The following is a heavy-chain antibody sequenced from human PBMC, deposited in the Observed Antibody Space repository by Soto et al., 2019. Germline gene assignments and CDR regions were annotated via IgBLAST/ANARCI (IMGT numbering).Heavy chain of an antibody. D-gene: IGHD2-15*01. CDR2: IYYSGST. Sequence: PSETLSLTCTVSGGSISSYYWSWIRQPPGKGLEWIGYIYYSGSTNYNPSLKSRVTISVDTSKNQFSLKLSSVTAADTAVYYCARRYGGTFDYWGQETQVTVSS. J-gene: IGHJ4*02. CDR1: GGSISSYY. V-gene: IGHV4-59*08. CDR3: ARRYGGTFDY.